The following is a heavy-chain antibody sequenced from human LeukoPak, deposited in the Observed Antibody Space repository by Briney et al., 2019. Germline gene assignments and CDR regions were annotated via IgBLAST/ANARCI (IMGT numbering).Heavy chain of an antibody. CDR2: IYSGGST. V-gene: IGHV3-53*01. D-gene: IGHD3-10*01. Sequence: GGSLRLSCAASGFTVSSNYMSWVRQAPGKGLEWVSVIYSGGSTYYADSAKGRFTISRDNSKNTLYLQMNNLRAEDTAVYYCAREAGPTVGSGYHYGMDVWGKGTTVTVSS. CDR1: GFTVSSNY. CDR3: AREAGPTVGSGYHYGMDV. J-gene: IGHJ6*04.